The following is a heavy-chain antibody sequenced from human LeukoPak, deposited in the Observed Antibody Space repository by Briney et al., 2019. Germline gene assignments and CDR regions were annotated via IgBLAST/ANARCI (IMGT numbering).Heavy chain of an antibody. J-gene: IGHJ4*02. Sequence: GGSLSLSCAASGFTFSRYAMSWVRPATGKGLEWVSAISGSGGSTYYADSVKGRFTISRDNSKNTLYLQMNSLRAEDTAVYYCAKDLEGRPKDYWGQGTLVTVSS. D-gene: IGHD1-1*01. CDR3: AKDLEGRPKDY. CDR2: ISGSGGST. V-gene: IGHV3-23*01. CDR1: GFTFSRYA.